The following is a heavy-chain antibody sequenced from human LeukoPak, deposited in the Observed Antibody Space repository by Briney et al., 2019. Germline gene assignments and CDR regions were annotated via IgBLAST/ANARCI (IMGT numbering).Heavy chain of an antibody. J-gene: IGHJ4*02. CDR1: GGSFSGYY. CDR2: INHSGST. D-gene: IGHD6-19*01. CDR3: ARRSSGWSTPRRYYFDY. Sequence: PPETLSLTCAVYGGSFSGYYWSWIRQPPGKGLEWIGEINHSGSTNYNPSLKSRVTISVDTSKNQFSLKLSSVTAADTAVYYCARRSSGWSTPRRYYFDYWGQGTLVTVSS. V-gene: IGHV4-34*01.